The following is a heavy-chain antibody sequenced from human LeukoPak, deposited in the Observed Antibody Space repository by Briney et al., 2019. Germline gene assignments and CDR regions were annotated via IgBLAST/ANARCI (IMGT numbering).Heavy chain of an antibody. CDR1: RIIFGYG. J-gene: IGHJ4*02. CDR2: ILYDGRNK. Sequence: GGSLRLSCAASRIIFGYGMHWVRQAPGRGLEWVSVILYDGRNKYYADSVKGRFTISRDNSKNTLYLQMNSLRAEDTAVYYCARADPGGSSSWYSPPYPDYWGQGTLVTVSS. V-gene: IGHV3-30*03. D-gene: IGHD6-13*01. CDR3: ARADPGGSSSWYSPPYPDY.